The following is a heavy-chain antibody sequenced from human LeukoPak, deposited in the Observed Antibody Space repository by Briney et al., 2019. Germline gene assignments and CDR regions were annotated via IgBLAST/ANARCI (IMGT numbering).Heavy chain of an antibody. CDR1: GGTFSSYS. CDR2: INPNSGGT. Sequence: ASEKVSCKASGGTFSSYSITWVRQAPGQGLEWMGWINPNSGGTNYAQKFQGRVTVTRDTSISTAYMELSRLRSDDTAVYYCARDLPSTDWGQGTLVTVSS. V-gene: IGHV1-2*02. CDR3: ARDLPSTD. D-gene: IGHD4-11*01. J-gene: IGHJ4*02.